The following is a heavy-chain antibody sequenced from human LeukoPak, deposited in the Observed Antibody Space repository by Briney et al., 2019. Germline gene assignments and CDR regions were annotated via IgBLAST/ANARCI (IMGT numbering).Heavy chain of an antibody. J-gene: IGHJ4*02. V-gene: IGHV4-39*01. Sequence: PSETLSLTCTVSGGSLSGSSYYWGWLRQPPGKGLEWIGSIYYSGSTYYNPSLKSRVTISVDTSKNQFSLKLNSVTATDTAVYYCARHHGPWGQGTLVTVSS. CDR3: ARHHGP. CDR1: GGSLSGSSYY. CDR2: IYYSGST.